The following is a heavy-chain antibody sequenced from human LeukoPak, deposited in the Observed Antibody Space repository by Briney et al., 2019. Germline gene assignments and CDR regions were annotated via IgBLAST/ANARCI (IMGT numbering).Heavy chain of an antibody. V-gene: IGHV3-30-3*01. CDR2: ISYDGSNK. CDR3: AKEDRHSSSSGSIYYYMDV. Sequence: GRSLRLSCAASGFTFSSYAMHWVRQAPGKGLEWVAVISYDGSNKYYADSVKGRFTISRDNSKNTLYLQMNSLRAEDTAVYYCAKEDRHSSSSGSIYYYMDVWGKGTTVTVSS. CDR1: GFTFSSYA. J-gene: IGHJ6*03. D-gene: IGHD6-6*01.